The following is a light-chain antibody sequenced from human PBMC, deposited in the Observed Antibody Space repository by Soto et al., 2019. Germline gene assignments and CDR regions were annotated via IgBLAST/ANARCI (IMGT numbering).Light chain of an antibody. CDR3: SSYTSSSTLLYV. Sequence: QSALTQPASVSGSPGQSITISCTGTSSDVGGYNYVSWYQQHPGKAPKLMIYDVSNRPSGVSNRFSGSKSGNTASLTISGLQAEDEADYYCSSYTSSSTLLYVFVTVTKVNVL. V-gene: IGLV2-14*01. J-gene: IGLJ1*01. CDR2: DVS. CDR1: SSDVGGYNY.